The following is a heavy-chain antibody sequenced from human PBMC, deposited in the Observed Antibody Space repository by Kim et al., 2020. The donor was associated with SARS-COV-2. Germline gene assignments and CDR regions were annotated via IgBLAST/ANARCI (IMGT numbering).Heavy chain of an antibody. Sequence: GGSLRLSCAGSGFSFGSFWMNWVRHKPGKGLEWVAKINQDGSERHYVESVKGRFTISRDNTRDPLNLQMNSLRAEDTALYFCARGHAYSDYLPYFFDYWG. J-gene: IGHJ4*01. CDR2: INQDGSER. V-gene: IGHV3-7*01. CDR3: ARGHAYSDYLPYFFDY. CDR1: GFSFGSFW. D-gene: IGHD3-16*01.